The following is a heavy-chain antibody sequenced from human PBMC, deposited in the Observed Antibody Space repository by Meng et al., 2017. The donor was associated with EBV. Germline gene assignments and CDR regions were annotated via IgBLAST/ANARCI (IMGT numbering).Heavy chain of an antibody. Sequence: QLQLRESGPGQVKPSEXLSLPCPVSGDSISSFYYWGWIRQPPGRGLEWIGSVHYTGSTYYSPSLKSRVTVSVDTSKNQFSLRLTSVTAADTAVYYCARPFPSWQSPRLDPFGAWGQGTLVTVSS. D-gene: IGHD6-19*01. CDR3: ARPFPSWQSPRLDPFGA. V-gene: IGHV4-39*01. CDR1: GDSISSFYY. CDR2: VHYTGST. J-gene: IGHJ5*02.